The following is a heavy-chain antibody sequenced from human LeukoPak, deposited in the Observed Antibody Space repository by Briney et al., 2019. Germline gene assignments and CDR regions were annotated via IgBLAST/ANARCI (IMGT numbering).Heavy chain of an antibody. CDR2: IHTSGNT. J-gene: IGHJ4*02. CDR3: ARGPRVSPPNPFDY. Sequence: SETLSLTCTVSGDSIRSCYWSWIRQPAGKGLEWIGRIHTSGNTNYNPSLKSRVTMSVDTSKNQFSLKLSSVTAADTAVYYCARGPRVSPPNPFDYWGQGALVTVSS. CDR1: GDSIRSCY. D-gene: IGHD5/OR15-5a*01. V-gene: IGHV4-4*07.